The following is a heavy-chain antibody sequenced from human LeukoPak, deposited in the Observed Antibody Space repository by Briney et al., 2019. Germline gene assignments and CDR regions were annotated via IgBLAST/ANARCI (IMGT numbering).Heavy chain of an antibody. J-gene: IGHJ6*02. D-gene: IGHD6-6*01. V-gene: IGHV1-69*01. CDR1: GGTFSSYA. CDR2: IIPIFGTA. CDR3: ARDIAARLGYYYYGMDV. Sequence: SVKVSCKASGGTFSSYAISWVRQAPGQGLEWMGGIIPIFGTANYAQKFQGRVTITADESTSTAYMELSSLRSEDTAVYYCARDIAARLGYYYYGMDVWGQGTTVTVSS.